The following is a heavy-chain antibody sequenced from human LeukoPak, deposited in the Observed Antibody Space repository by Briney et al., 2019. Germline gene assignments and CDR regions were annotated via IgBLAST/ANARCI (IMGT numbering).Heavy chain of an antibody. CDR1: GDSISSYY. D-gene: IGHD6-19*01. V-gene: IGHV4-59*08. J-gene: IGHJ4*02. CDR2: IHNSGTT. Sequence: SETLSLTCTVPGDSISSYYWSWIRQPPGKGLEWIGYIHNSGTTNYNPSLKSRVTISVDTSKNQFSLKPSSVTAADTAMYYCARRGSGWWNFDYWGQGTLVTVSS. CDR3: ARRGSGWWNFDY.